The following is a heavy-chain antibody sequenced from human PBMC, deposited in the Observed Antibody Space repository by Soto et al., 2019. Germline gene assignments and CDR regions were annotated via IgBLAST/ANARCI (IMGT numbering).Heavy chain of an antibody. CDR1: GGSIRSYY. J-gene: IGHJ5*02. CDR3: EREAGVRHPFDP. D-gene: IGHD1-1*01. V-gene: IGHV4-59*01. Sequence: SETLSVTCTVSGGSIRSYYWSWSRRPPGKGLEWIGYIYYSGSTNYNPSLKRRVTISVDTSKNQFSLKLNSVTAADTAMYYCEREAGVRHPFDPWGQGTLVPVSP. CDR2: IYYSGST.